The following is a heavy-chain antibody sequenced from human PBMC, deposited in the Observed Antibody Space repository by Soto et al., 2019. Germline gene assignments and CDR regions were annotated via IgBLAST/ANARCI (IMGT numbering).Heavy chain of an antibody. CDR2: IIPIFGTA. CDR3: AQGGFGVVIISPNYGMDV. J-gene: IGHJ6*02. Sequence: QVQLVQSGAEVKKPGSSVKVSCKASGGTFSSYSISWVRQAPGQGLEWMGGIIPIFGTANYAQKFQGRVTITADKSTSTAYMELSSLRSEDTAVYYCAQGGFGVVIISPNYGMDVWGQGTTVTVSS. D-gene: IGHD3-3*01. CDR1: GGTFSSYS. V-gene: IGHV1-69*06.